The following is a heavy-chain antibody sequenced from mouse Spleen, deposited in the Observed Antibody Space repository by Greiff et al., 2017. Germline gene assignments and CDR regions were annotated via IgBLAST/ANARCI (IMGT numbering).Heavy chain of an antibody. D-gene: IGHD1-1*02. CDR1: GYAFSSYW. CDR3: AGGNRRLYAMDY. Sequence: VMLVESGAELVKPGASVKISCKASGYAFSSYWMNWVKQRPGKGLEWIGQIYPGDGDTNYNGKFKGKATLTADKSSSTAYMQLSSLTSEDSAVYFCAGGNRRLYAMDYWGQGTSVTVSS. J-gene: IGHJ4*01. CDR2: IYPGDGDT. V-gene: IGHV1-80*01.